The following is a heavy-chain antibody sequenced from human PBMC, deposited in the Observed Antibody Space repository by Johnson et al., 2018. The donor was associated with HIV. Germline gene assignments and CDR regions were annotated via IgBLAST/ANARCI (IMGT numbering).Heavy chain of an antibody. Sequence: QVQLVESGGGVVQPGRSLRLSCAASGFTFSSYGMHWVRQAPGKGLEWVAVIYYDGSNKYYADSVKGRFTISRDNSKNTLYLQMNSLRAGDTAVYYCARGRASWELYDAFEIWGQGTMVTVSS. V-gene: IGHV3-30*03. CDR2: IYYDGSNK. J-gene: IGHJ3*02. CDR3: ARGRASWELYDAFEI. D-gene: IGHD1-26*01. CDR1: GFTFSSYG.